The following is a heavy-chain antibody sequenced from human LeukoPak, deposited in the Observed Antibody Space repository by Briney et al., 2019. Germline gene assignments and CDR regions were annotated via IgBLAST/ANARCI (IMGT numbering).Heavy chain of an antibody. D-gene: IGHD6-19*01. Sequence: SETLSLTCTVSGGSISSYYWSWIRQPPGKGLEWIGYIYYSGSTNYNPSLKSRVTISVDTSKNQFSLKLSSATAADTAVYYCARDRVGYSSGPPRFYYYYMDVWGKGTTVTVSS. J-gene: IGHJ6*03. CDR1: GGSISSYY. V-gene: IGHV4-59*01. CDR3: ARDRVGYSSGPPRFYYYYMDV. CDR2: IYYSGST.